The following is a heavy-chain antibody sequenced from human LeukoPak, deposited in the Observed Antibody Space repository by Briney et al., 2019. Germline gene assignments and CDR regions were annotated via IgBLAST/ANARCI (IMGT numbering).Heavy chain of an antibody. CDR3: AKADSSGSYYSYYYMDV. CDR1: GFTFSNYW. V-gene: IGHV3-23*01. Sequence: PPGGSLRLSCAASGFTFSNYWMTWVRQAPGKGLEWVSAISGSGGSTYYADSVKGRFTISRDNSKNTLYLQMNSLRAEDTAVYYCAKADSSGSYYSYYYMDVWGKGTTVTISS. D-gene: IGHD3-10*01. J-gene: IGHJ6*03. CDR2: ISGSGGST.